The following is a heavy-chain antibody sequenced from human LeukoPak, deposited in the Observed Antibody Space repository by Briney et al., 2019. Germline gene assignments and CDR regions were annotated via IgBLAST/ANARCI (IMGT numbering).Heavy chain of an antibody. D-gene: IGHD6-19*01. V-gene: IGHV3-33*01. J-gene: IGHJ4*02. CDR2: IWYDGSNK. CDR1: GFTFSSYG. CDR3: ARSKDSSGYHYLDY. Sequence: GRSLRLSCAASGFTFSSYGMHWVRQAPGKGLEWVAVIWYDGSNKYYADSVKGRFTISRDNSKNTLYLQMNSLRAEDTAVYYCARSKDSSGYHYLDYWGQGTLVTVSS.